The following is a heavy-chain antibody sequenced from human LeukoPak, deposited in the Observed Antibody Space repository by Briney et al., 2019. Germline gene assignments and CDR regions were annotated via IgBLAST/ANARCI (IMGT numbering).Heavy chain of an antibody. CDR1: GFTFSSNW. Sequence: PGGSLRLSCAASGFTFSSNWMTWVRQAPGKGLEWVANIKNDGSEKYYADSVRGRFSFSRDNAKNSLNLQMNSLRDEDTAVYYCARLDIVATGAFDLWGQGTMVTVSS. V-gene: IGHV3-7*04. CDR2: IKNDGSEK. J-gene: IGHJ3*01. D-gene: IGHD5-12*01. CDR3: ARLDIVATGAFDL.